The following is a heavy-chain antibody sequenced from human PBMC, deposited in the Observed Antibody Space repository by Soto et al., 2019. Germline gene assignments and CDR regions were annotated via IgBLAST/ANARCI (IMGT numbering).Heavy chain of an antibody. Sequence: ESGAGVVQPGRSLRLSCAASGFSFSDYGMHWVRQAPGKGLEWVAAIWYDGSHKYHADSVKDRFTISRDNSKNTLYLQMDSLRADDTAVYYCARGATIERCERHFNYWGQGALVTVSS. V-gene: IGHV3-33*01. CDR1: GFSFSDYG. CDR2: IWYDGSHK. D-gene: IGHD2-15*01. J-gene: IGHJ4*02. CDR3: ARGATIERCERHFNY.